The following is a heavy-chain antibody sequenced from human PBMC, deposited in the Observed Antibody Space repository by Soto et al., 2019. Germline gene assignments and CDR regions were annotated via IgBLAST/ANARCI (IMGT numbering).Heavy chain of an antibody. V-gene: IGHV3-23*01. CDR2: ISGTSDMT. D-gene: IGHD4-4*01. CDR3: AKYRWGATTVTSIN. CDR1: GFTFSSYP. Sequence: LSCVGSGFTFSSYPMNWVRQAPGKGLEWVSAISGTSDMTYYANSVTGRFTISRDNSKNTLYLQVSSLRVEDTAIYYCAKYRWGATTVTSINWGRGTLVTVSS. J-gene: IGHJ1*01.